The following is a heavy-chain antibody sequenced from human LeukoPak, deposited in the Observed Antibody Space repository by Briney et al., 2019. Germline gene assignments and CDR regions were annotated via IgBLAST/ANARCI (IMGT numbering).Heavy chain of an antibody. CDR2: MNPNSGNT. CDR1: D. Sequence: DGNWVGLGGRRVIKKKRLMNPNSGNTGYAQKFQGRVTMTRNTSISTAYMELSSLRSEDTAVYYCARGGVDTAMVDYYYYGMDVWGQGTTVTVSS. D-gene: IGHD5-18*01. V-gene: IGHV1-8*01. J-gene: IGHJ6*02. CDR3: ARGGVDTAMVDYYYYGMDV.